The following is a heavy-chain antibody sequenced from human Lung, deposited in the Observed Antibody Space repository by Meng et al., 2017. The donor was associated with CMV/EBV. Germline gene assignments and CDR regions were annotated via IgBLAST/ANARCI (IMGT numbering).Heavy chain of an antibody. V-gene: IGHV3-7*01. J-gene: IGHJ6*02. CDR2: IKQDGSEK. Sequence: WGSLRLSCAASGFTFSSYWMSWVRRAPGKGLEWVANIKQDGSEKYYVDSVKGRFSVSRDSATNSLYLRMNSLRAEETSVYFCARAFDAFDSRNGPLYVLGQRXTVTVSS. CDR1: GFTFSSYW. CDR3: ARAFDAFDSRNGPLYV. D-gene: IGHD3-16*01.